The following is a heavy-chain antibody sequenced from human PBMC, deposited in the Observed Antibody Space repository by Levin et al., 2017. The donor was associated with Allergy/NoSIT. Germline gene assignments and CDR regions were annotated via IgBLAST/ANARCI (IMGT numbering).Heavy chain of an antibody. CDR1: GGSISSGGYS. J-gene: IGHJ4*02. CDR3: ARVAGYSYGYYFDY. CDR2: IYLSGST. D-gene: IGHD5-18*01. Sequence: SQTLSLTCAVSGGSISSGGYSWSWIRQPPGKGLEWIGNIYLSGSTYYNPSLKSRVTISVDRSKNQFSLNLSSVTAADTAVYYCARVAGYSYGYYFDYRGQGTLVTVSS. V-gene: IGHV4-30-2*01.